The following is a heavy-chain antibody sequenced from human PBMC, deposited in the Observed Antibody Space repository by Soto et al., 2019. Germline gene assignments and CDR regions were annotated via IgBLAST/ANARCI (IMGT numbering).Heavy chain of an antibody. J-gene: IGHJ5*02. CDR1: GGSISSGGYY. D-gene: IGHD2-15*01. CDR3: ARARYCSGGSCYSSWFDP. V-gene: IGHV4-31*03. CDR2: IHYSGST. Sequence: SETLSLTCTVSGGSISSGGYYWSWIRQHPGKGLEWIGYIHYSGSTYYNPSLKSRVTISVDTSKNQFSLKLSSVTAADTAVYYCARARYCSGGSCYSSWFDPWGQGALVTVSS.